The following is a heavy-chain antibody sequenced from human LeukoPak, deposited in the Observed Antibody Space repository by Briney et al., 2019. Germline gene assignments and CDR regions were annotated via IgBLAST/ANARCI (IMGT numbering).Heavy chain of an antibody. D-gene: IGHD3-22*01. CDR3: ARKYYYDGSGYCPGVSDAFDI. V-gene: IGHV5-51*01. CDR2: IYPGDSDT. J-gene: IGHJ3*02. CDR1: GYSFTSYW. Sequence: GESLKISCKGSGYSFTSYWIGWVRQMPGKGLEWMGIIYPGDSDTRYSPSFQGQVTISADKSISTAYLQWSSLKASDTAMYYCARKYYYDGSGYCPGVSDAFDIWGQGTMVTVSS.